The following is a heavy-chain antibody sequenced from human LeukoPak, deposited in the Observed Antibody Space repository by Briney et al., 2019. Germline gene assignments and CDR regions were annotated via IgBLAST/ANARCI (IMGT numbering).Heavy chain of an antibody. J-gene: IGHJ4*02. Sequence: SETLSPTCTVSGGPISSYYWSWIRQPPGKGLEWIGYIYYSGSTNYNPSLKSRVTISVDASKNQFSLKLSSVTAADTAVYYCARDRENGDPFDYWGQGTLVTVSS. CDR1: GGPISSYY. D-gene: IGHD4-17*01. V-gene: IGHV4-59*01. CDR3: ARDRENGDPFDY. CDR2: IYYSGST.